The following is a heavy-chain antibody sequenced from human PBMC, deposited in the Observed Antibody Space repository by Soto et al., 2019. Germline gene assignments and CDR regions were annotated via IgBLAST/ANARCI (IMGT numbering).Heavy chain of an antibody. CDR1: GGSISSSSYY. D-gene: IGHD6-13*01. J-gene: IGHJ6*02. CDR2: IYYSGST. Sequence: LSLTCTVSGGSISSSSYYWGWIRQPPGKGLEWIGSIYYSGSTYYNPSLKSRVTISVDTSKNQFSLKLSSVTAADTAVYYCARRLQLVGSRGYYYGMDVWGQGTTVTVSS. CDR3: ARRLQLVGSRGYYYGMDV. V-gene: IGHV4-39*01.